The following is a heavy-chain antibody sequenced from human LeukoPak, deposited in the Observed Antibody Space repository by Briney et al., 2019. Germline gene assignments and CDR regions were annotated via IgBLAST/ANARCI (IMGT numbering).Heavy chain of an antibody. D-gene: IGHD3-22*01. Sequence: GGSLRLSCAASGFTFSSYSMNWVRQAPGKGLEWVSSISSSSSYIYYADSVKGRFTISRDNAKNSLYLQMSSLRAEDTAVYYCARDSGYDSSGYHLYYFDYWGQGTLVTVSS. V-gene: IGHV3-21*01. CDR2: ISSSSSYI. CDR1: GFTFSSYS. CDR3: ARDSGYDSSGYHLYYFDY. J-gene: IGHJ4*02.